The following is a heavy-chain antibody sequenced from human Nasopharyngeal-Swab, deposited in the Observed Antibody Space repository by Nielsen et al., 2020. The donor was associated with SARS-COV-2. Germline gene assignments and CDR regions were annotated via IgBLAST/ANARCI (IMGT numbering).Heavy chain of an antibody. D-gene: IGHD6-19*01. Sequence: GGSLRLSCAASGFTFSSYSMNWVRQAPGKGLEWVSSISSSSSYIYYADSVKGRFTISRDNAKNSLYLQMNSLRAKDTAVYYCARITVAGDYYYGMDVWGQGTTVTVSS. J-gene: IGHJ6*02. V-gene: IGHV3-21*01. CDR2: ISSSSSYI. CDR1: GFTFSSYS. CDR3: ARITVAGDYYYGMDV.